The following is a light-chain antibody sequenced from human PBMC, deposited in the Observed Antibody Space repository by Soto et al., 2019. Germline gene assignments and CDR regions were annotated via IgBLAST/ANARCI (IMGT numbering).Light chain of an antibody. J-gene: IGKJ2*01. Sequence: DIVMTQSPDFLAVSLGEMATITCKSSQNVLYRSRNKSYLAWYQQRPGQPPRLLLYWASTRESGVPDRFIGSGSETDFTLTISSLQAGDEAIYHCQQYYNTPYTFGQGTTLEIK. CDR2: WAS. V-gene: IGKV4-1*01. CDR1: QNVLYRSRNKSY. CDR3: QQYYNTPYT.